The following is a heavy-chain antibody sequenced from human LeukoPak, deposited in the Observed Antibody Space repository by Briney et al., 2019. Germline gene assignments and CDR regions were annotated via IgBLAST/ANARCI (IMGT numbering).Heavy chain of an antibody. CDR3: ARAYSANIVVVPAAMSYYYYYYMDV. D-gene: IGHD2-2*01. CDR2: ISAYNGNT. J-gene: IGHJ6*03. Sequence: EASVTVSCTASGYTFTSYGFSWVRQAPGQGLEWMGWISAYNGNTNYAQKLQGRVTMTTDTSTSTAYMELRSLRSDDTAVYYCARAYSANIVVVPAAMSYYYYYYMDVWGKGTTVTVSS. V-gene: IGHV1-18*01. CDR1: GYTFTSYG.